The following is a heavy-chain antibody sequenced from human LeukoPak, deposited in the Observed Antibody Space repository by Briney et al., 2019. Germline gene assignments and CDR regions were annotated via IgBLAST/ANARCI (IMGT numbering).Heavy chain of an antibody. CDR3: ARKPIWFGGFAFDI. Sequence: SETLSLTCAVSGGSFSGYYWSWIRQPPGKGLEWIGEINHSGSTNYNPSLKSRVTISVDTPKNQFSLKLSSVTAADTAVYYCARKPIWFGGFAFDIWGQGTMVTVSS. V-gene: IGHV4-34*01. CDR1: GGSFSGYY. CDR2: INHSGST. J-gene: IGHJ3*02. D-gene: IGHD3-10*01.